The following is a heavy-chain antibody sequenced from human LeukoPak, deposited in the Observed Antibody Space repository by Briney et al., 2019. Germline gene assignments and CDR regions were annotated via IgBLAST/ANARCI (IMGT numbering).Heavy chain of an antibody. V-gene: IGHV3-30*02. CDR3: ARSYSGSSLNWFDP. CDR2: IRYDGSNK. CDR1: GFTFSSYG. D-gene: IGHD1-26*01. Sequence: GGSLRLSCAASGFTFSSYGMHWVRQAPGKGLEWVAFIRYDGSNKYYADSVKGRFTISRDNSKNTLYLQMNSLRAEDTAVYYCARSYSGSSLNWFDPWGQGTLVTVSS. J-gene: IGHJ5*02.